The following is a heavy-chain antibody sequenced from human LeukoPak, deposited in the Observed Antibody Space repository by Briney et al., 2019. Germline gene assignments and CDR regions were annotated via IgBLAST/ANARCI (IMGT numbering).Heavy chain of an antibody. D-gene: IGHD3-22*01. CDR1: AFSFSDYG. J-gene: IGHJ2*01. CDR3: ARESDYYDSSAGYFDL. CDR2: IGTAGDT. Sequence: PGGSLRLACEASAFSFSDYGMHCDRQVTGKVLEWVSAIGTAGDTYYPGSVKGRFTISRENAKKSLYLQMNSLRAGDTAVYYCARESDYYDSSAGYFDLWGRGTLVTVSS. V-gene: IGHV3-13*04.